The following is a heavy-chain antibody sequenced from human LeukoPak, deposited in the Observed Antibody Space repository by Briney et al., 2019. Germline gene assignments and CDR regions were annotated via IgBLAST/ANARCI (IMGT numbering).Heavy chain of an antibody. CDR2: IYYSGST. Sequence: PSETLSLTCTVSGGSISSGGYYWSWIRQHPGKGLEWIGYIYYSGSTYYNPSLKSRVTISVDTSKNQFSLKLSSVTAADTAVYYCARLALLCSGGSCYSSGFDYWGQGTLVTVSS. J-gene: IGHJ4*02. CDR3: ARLALLCSGGSCYSSGFDY. V-gene: IGHV4-31*03. CDR1: GGSISSGGYY. D-gene: IGHD2-15*01.